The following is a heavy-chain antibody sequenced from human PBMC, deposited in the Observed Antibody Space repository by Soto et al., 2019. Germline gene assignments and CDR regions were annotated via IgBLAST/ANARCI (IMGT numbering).Heavy chain of an antibody. Sequence: EVQLLESGGGLVQPGGSLRLSCAASGFTFSSYAMSWVRQAPGKGLEWVSAISGSGGSTYYADSVKGRFTISRDNSKNTLYLQMNSLRAEDTAVYYCAKDGEDIVLMVYARSLFSDYWGQGTLVTVSS. J-gene: IGHJ4*02. CDR2: ISGSGGST. D-gene: IGHD2-8*01. CDR3: AKDGEDIVLMVYARSLFSDY. V-gene: IGHV3-23*01. CDR1: GFTFSSYA.